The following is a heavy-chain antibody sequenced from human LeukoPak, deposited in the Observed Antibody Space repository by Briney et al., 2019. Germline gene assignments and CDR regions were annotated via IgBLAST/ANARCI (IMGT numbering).Heavy chain of an antibody. D-gene: IGHD1-26*01. CDR1: GGSISSSSYY. V-gene: IGHV4-39*02. J-gene: IGHJ4*02. CDR3: ARESGSYNSFDY. CDR2: IYYSGST. Sequence: SETLSLTCTVSGGSISSSSYYWGWIRQPPGKGLEWIGSIYYSGSTYYNPSLKSRVTISVDTSKNQFSLKLSSVTAADTAVYYCARESGSYNSFDYWGQGTLVTVSS.